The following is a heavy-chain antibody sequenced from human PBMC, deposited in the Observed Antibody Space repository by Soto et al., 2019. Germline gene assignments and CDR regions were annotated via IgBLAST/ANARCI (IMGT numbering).Heavy chain of an antibody. V-gene: IGHV1-18*04. CDR1: GYTFTRYG. Sequence: QIQLVQSGLEVKKPGASVIVSCQTSGYTFTRYGINWVRQAPGQGLEWMGWINSHHGKRNDAEKFQGRITMTTNTSTRTGYMELRGLKADDPAVYYCSIYCGDECESGGHWGQGALVTVSS. J-gene: IGHJ4*02. CDR2: INSHHGKR. D-gene: IGHD2-21*01. CDR3: SIYCGDECESGGH.